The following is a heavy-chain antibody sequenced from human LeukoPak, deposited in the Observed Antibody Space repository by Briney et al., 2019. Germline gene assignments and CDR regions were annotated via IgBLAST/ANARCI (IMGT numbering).Heavy chain of an antibody. Sequence: GGSMRLSCAASAFTFSDYYMSWIRQAPGKGLEWVSYISSSGSTIYYAESVKGRFTIARDNAKNSLYLQMNSLRAEDTAVYYCARVGTDNYDFWSGYLYYFDYWGQGTLVTVSS. D-gene: IGHD3-3*01. CDR1: AFTFSDYY. CDR2: ISSSGSTI. V-gene: IGHV3-11*04. CDR3: ARVGTDNYDFWSGYLYYFDY. J-gene: IGHJ4*02.